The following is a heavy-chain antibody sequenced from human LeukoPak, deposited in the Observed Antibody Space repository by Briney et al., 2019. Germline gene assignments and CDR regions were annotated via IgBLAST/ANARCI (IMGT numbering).Heavy chain of an antibody. D-gene: IGHD1-1*01. Sequence: PGSSLRLSCAASGFTLPRHGMHWVRQAPGKGLEWVAVVSDDGGTVYYAESVKGRFTIARDNSKNTLYLQMNSLRGDDTAVFYCTKEAATGSRYSFDYWGQGTLVTVSS. CDR3: TKEAATGSRYSFDY. V-gene: IGHV3-30*18. CDR1: GFTLPRHG. J-gene: IGHJ4*02. CDR2: VSDDGGTV.